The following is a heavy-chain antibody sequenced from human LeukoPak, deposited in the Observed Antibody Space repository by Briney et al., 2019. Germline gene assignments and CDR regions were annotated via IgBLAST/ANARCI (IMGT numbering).Heavy chain of an antibody. V-gene: IGHV3-33*01. CDR2: MRYDGGDT. J-gene: IGHJ4*02. CDR3: VRGYDILTGYFHYFDY. D-gene: IGHD3-9*01. CDR1: GFTFSIYG. Sequence: GGSLRPSCAASGFTFSIYGMHWVRQAPGKGLEWVAAMRYDGGDTYYADSVKGRFTISRDNSKNTLYLQMNSLRAEDTAVYFCVRGYDILTGYFHYFDYWGQGTLVTVSS.